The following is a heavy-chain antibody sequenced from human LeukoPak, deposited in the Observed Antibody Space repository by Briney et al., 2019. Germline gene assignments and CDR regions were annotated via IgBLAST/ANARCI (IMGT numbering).Heavy chain of an antibody. CDR3: ARSGTKAFDY. V-gene: IGHV4-39*01. CDR2: VSNSGST. Sequence: TSETLSLTCFVSGGSISSYNYYWAWIRQPPGKGLEWIGSVSNSGSTYCTPSLKSRVTVSVGTSKNQFSLRLNSVTAADTAVYYCARSGTKAFDYWGQGILVTVSS. D-gene: IGHD1-26*01. CDR1: GGSISSYNYY. J-gene: IGHJ4*02.